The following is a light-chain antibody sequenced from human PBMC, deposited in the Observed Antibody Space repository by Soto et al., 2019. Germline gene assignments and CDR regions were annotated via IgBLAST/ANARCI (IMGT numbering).Light chain of an antibody. V-gene: IGKV3-11*01. CDR2: HVS. Sequence: EIVLTQSPATLSLSPGERATLSCRASLSVSNCLAWYQQRPGQAPRLLIYHVSSRAPGIPARFSGSGSGTDFTLTISSLEPEDFAVYYCQQCSNWPPIISGQGTRLEIK. CDR3: QQCSNWPPII. J-gene: IGKJ5*01. CDR1: LSVSNC.